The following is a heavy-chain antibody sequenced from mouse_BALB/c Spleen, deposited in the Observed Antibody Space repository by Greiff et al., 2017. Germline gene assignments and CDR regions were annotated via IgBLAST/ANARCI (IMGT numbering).Heavy chain of an antibody. J-gene: IGHJ4*01. CDR3: ARTTMTLMDY. Sequence: VESGGGLVQPGGSRKLSCAASGFTFSSFGMHWVRQAPEKGLEWVAYISSGSSTIYYADTVKGRFTISRDNPKNTLFLQMTSLRSEDTAMYYCARTTMTLMDYGGQGTSVTVSS. CDR1: GFTFSSFG. V-gene: IGHV5-17*02. D-gene: IGHD2-4*01. CDR2: ISSGSSTI.